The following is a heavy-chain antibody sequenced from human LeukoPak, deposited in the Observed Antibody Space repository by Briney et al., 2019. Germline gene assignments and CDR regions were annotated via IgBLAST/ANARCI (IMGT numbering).Heavy chain of an antibody. Sequence: GRSLRLSCAASGFTFDEYAMHWVRQAPGKGLEWVSGISWNSGSIGYADSVKGRFTISRDNAKNSLYLQMNSLRAEDTALYYCAKASVMAEAGNWLDPWGQETLVTVSS. J-gene: IGHJ5*02. V-gene: IGHV3-9*01. CDR1: GFTFDEYA. CDR2: ISWNSGSI. D-gene: IGHD2-15*01. CDR3: AKASVMAEAGNWLDP.